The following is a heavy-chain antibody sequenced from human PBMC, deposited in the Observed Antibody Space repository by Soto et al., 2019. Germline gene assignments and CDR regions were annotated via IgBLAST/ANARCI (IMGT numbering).Heavy chain of an antibody. CDR2: ISAYNGNT. Sequence: QGQLVQSGAEVKKPGASVKVSCKASGYTFTSYGISWVRQAPGQGLEWMGWISAYNGNTNYAQKLQGRVTMTTDTSTSTAYMELRSLRSDDTAVYYCASPGRVASRPTWFDPWGQGTLVTVSS. CDR1: GYTFTSYG. V-gene: IGHV1-18*01. CDR3: ASPGRVASRPTWFDP. J-gene: IGHJ5*02. D-gene: IGHD6-6*01.